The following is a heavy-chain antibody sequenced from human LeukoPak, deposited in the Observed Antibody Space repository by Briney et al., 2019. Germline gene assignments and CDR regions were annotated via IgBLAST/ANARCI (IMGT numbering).Heavy chain of an antibody. J-gene: IGHJ4*02. V-gene: IGHV4-59*01. CDR1: GDSISSYY. CDR3: ARTYYDYVWGSYDY. D-gene: IGHD3-16*01. Sequence: SETLSLTCTVSGDSISSYYWSWIRQPPGKGLEWIGYIYYSGSTNYKPSLKSRVTISVDTSKNQFSLKLSSVTAADTAVYYCARTYYDYVWGSYDYWGQGTLVTVSS. CDR2: IYYSGST.